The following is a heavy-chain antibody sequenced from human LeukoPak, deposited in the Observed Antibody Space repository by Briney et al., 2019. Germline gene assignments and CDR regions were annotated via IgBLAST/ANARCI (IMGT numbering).Heavy chain of an antibody. CDR1: GFTFSSYA. CDR3: AKGSGGGYSSGSAFDY. J-gene: IGHJ4*02. D-gene: IGHD6-19*01. Sequence: PGGSLRLSCAASGFTFSSYAMTWVRQAPGMGLEWVSAMSASGGSTYIADSVKGRFTISRDNSNNTLYLQMNSLRVEDTAVYYCAKGSGGGYSSGSAFDYWSQGTLVTVSS. V-gene: IGHV3-23*01. CDR2: MSASGGST.